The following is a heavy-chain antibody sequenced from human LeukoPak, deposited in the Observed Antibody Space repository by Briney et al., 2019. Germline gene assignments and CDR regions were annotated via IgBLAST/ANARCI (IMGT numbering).Heavy chain of an antibody. J-gene: IGHJ3*02. Sequence: SETLSLTCTVSGGSISSSSYYWGWIRQPPGKGLEWIGSIYYSGSTYYNPSLKSRVTISVDTSKNQFSLKLSSVTAADTAVYYCASGPLRWELPDAFDIWGQGTMVTVSS. CDR3: ASGPLRWELPDAFDI. CDR1: GGSISSSSYY. V-gene: IGHV4-39*01. D-gene: IGHD1-26*01. CDR2: IYYSGST.